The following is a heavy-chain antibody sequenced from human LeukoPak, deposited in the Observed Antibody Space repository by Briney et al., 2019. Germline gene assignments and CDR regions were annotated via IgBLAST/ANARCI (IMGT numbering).Heavy chain of an antibody. J-gene: IGHJ5*02. V-gene: IGHV4-31*03. CDR3: ARDKNFFSNWFDP. CDR1: GGSISSGGYY. CDR2: IYYSGST. D-gene: IGHD2/OR15-2a*01. Sequence: SETLSLTCTVSGGSISSGGYYWSWIRQHPGKGLEWIGYIYYSGSTYYNPSLKSRVTISVDTSKNQFSLKLSSVTAADTAVYYCARDKNFFSNWFDPWGQGTLVTASS.